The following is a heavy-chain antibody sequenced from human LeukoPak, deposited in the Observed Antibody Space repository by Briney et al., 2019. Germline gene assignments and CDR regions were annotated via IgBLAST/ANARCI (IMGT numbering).Heavy chain of an antibody. CDR1: GGSVSSYY. V-gene: IGHV4-59*02. CDR3: ARGLINAFDI. J-gene: IGHJ3*02. Sequence: PSETLSLTCSVSGGSVSSYYWSWIRQPPGKGLEWIGYIYYSGSTYYNPSLKSRVTMSVDTSKNQFSLKLSSVTAVDTAVYYCARGLINAFDIWGQGTMVTVSS. CDR2: IYYSGST. D-gene: IGHD2-8*01.